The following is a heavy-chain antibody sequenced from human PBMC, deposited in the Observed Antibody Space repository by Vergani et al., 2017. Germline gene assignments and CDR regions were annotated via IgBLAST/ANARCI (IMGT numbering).Heavy chain of an antibody. CDR1: GYTLTELS. CDR3: ARDQTTETWGYYYYYMDV. D-gene: IGHD4-11*01. CDR2: FDPEDGET. V-gene: IGHV1-24*01. J-gene: IGHJ6*03. Sequence: QVQLVQSGAEVKKPGASVKVSCKVSGYTLTELSMHWVRQAPGKGLEWMGGFDPEDGETIYAQKLQGRVTMTTDTSTSTAYMELRSLRSDDTAVYYCARDQTTETWGYYYYYMDVWGKGTTVTVSS.